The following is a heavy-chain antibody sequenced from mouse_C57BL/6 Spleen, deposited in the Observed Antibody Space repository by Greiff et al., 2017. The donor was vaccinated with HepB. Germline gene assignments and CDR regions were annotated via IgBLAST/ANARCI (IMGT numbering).Heavy chain of an antibody. V-gene: IGHV1-55*01. CDR1: GYTFTSYW. D-gene: IGHD1-1*01. Sequence: VQLQQSGAELVKPGASVKMSCKASGYTFTSYWITWVKQRPGQGLEWIGDIYPGSGSTNYNEKFKSKATLTVDTSSSTAYMQLSSLASEDSAVYYCAREDYYGSSYWYFDVGGTGTTVTVSS. J-gene: IGHJ1*03. CDR3: AREDYYGSSYWYFDV. CDR2: IYPGSGST.